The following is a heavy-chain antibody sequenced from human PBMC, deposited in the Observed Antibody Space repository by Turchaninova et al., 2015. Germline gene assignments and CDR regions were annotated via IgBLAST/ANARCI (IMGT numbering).Heavy chain of an antibody. D-gene: IGHD6-13*01. CDR2: ISSSSTYI. Sequence: EGQLVGSGGGLVRLWGSLRLACATSGFTFRSYDMTWVRQAPGKGLEGVSSISSSSTYINYADSVRGRFTISRDNAKNSLYLQMNNLRVEDTAIYVCAREKTAAGGEYWGQGTLVTVSA. V-gene: IGHV3-21*01. CDR3: AREKTAAGGEY. CDR1: GFTFRSYD. J-gene: IGHJ4*02.